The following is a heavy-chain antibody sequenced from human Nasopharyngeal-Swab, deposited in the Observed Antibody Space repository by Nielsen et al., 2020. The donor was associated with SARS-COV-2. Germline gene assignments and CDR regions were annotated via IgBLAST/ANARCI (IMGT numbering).Heavy chain of an antibody. CDR3: AKERVQRAYSSGWYDYYYGMDV. Sequence: GGSLRLFCAASGFTFSSYGMHWVRQAPGKGLEWVAVISYDGSNKYYADSVKGRFTISRDNSKNTLYLQMNSLRAEDTAVYYCAKERVQRAYSSGWYDYYYGMDVWGQGTTVTVSS. CDR1: GFTFSSYG. CDR2: ISYDGSNK. V-gene: IGHV3-30*18. J-gene: IGHJ6*02. D-gene: IGHD6-19*01.